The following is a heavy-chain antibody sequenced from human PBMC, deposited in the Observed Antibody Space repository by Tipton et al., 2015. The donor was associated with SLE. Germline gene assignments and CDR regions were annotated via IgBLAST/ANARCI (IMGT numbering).Heavy chain of an antibody. CDR3: ARDRRYGGYDLPPAFDY. J-gene: IGHJ4*02. D-gene: IGHD5-12*01. Sequence: QSGAEVKKPGASVKVSCLASGYSFTDYYIHWVRQAPGQGLEWLGWINPKTGDTKYTQKFEGRVTMTWDTSITTASMELSGLNYDDTAMFYCARDRRYGGYDLPPAFDYWGQGILVTVSS. V-gene: IGHV1-2*02. CDR2: INPKTGDT. CDR1: GYSFTDYY.